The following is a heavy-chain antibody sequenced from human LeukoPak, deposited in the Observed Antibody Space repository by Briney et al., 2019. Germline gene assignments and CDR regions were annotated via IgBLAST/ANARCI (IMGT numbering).Heavy chain of an antibody. D-gene: IGHD5-12*01. Sequence: AGGSLRLSCAASGFTFSSYSMNWVRQAPGKGLEWVSSISSSSSYIYYADSVKGRFTISRDNAKSSLYLQMNSLRAEDTAVYYCARAKGVDIVATILGYWGQGTLVTVSS. CDR3: ARAKGVDIVATILGY. CDR1: GFTFSSYS. V-gene: IGHV3-21*01. CDR2: ISSSSSYI. J-gene: IGHJ4*02.